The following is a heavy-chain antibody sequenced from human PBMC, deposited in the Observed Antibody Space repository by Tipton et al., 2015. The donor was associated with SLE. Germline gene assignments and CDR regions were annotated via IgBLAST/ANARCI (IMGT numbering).Heavy chain of an antibody. CDR2: INHSGST. CDR3: ARRKAVAGTDDAFDI. D-gene: IGHD6-19*01. Sequence: TLSLTCAVYGGSFSGYYWSWIRQPPGKGLEWIGEINHSGSTNYNPSLKSRVTISVDTSKNQFSLKLTSVTAADTAVYYCARRKAVAGTDDAFDIWGQGTMVTVSS. J-gene: IGHJ3*02. V-gene: IGHV4-34*01. CDR1: GGSFSGYY.